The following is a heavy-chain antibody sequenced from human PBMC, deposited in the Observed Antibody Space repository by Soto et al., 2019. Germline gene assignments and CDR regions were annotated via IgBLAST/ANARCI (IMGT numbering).Heavy chain of an antibody. J-gene: IGHJ6*02. Sequence: SGPTLVNPPQTLTLTCTFSGFSLSTSGVGVGWIRQPPGKALEWLALIYWNNDKRYSPSLKSRLTITKDTSKNQVVLTMTNMDPVDTATYYCAHRYHFWYVMDVWGQGTTVTVSS. CDR1: GFSLSTSGVG. CDR2: IYWNNDK. D-gene: IGHD3-3*01. CDR3: AHRYHFWYVMDV. V-gene: IGHV2-5*01.